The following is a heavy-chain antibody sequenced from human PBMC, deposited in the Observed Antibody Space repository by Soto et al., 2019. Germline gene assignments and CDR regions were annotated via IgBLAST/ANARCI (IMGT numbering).Heavy chain of an antibody. V-gene: IGHV4-4*08. J-gene: IGHJ4*02. CDR1: GASIRSYY. D-gene: IGHD3-10*01. CDR2: VYTSDYT. Sequence: PSETLSLTCSVSGASIRSYYWHWIRQPPGKGLEWIGYVYTSDYTRYSSSLKSRVTISVDTSKNQFSLKLSSVTAADTAVYYCASGLRLPTGENYWGQGTLVTVSS. CDR3: ASGLRLPTGENY.